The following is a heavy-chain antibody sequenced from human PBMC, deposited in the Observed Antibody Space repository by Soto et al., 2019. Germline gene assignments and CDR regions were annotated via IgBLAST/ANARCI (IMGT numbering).Heavy chain of an antibody. V-gene: IGHV4-30-4*01. J-gene: IGHJ6*02. Sequence: SETLSLTCTVSGDSISSADYYWSWIRQTPGKGLEWIGHIFYSGTTYYNPSLKSRLTISVDTSKNHFSLRLTSVTAADTAVYYCARDLWVEPELYYYGIDVWGQGTTVTVSS. CDR3: ARDLWVEPELYYYGIDV. CDR1: GDSISSADYY. CDR2: IFYSGTT. D-gene: IGHD1-1*01.